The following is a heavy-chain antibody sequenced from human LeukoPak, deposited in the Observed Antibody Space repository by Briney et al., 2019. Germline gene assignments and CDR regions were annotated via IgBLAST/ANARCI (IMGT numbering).Heavy chain of an antibody. Sequence: GESLRISCKGSGYGITSYWIGWVRQMPGKGLEWMGIIYPGDSDTRYSPSFQGQVTISADKSISTAYLQWSSLKASDTAMYYCARRGVVVAASDDDAFEIWGQGTMVTVSS. D-gene: IGHD2-15*01. J-gene: IGHJ3*02. CDR2: IYPGDSDT. CDR1: GYGITSYW. CDR3: ARRGVVVAASDDDAFEI. V-gene: IGHV5-51*01.